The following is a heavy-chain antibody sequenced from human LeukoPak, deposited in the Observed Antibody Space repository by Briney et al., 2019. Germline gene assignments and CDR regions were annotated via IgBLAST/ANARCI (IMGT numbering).Heavy chain of an antibody. CDR3: TRESGAFSPFGF. V-gene: IGHV4-4*02. CDR1: GGSITTTNW. D-gene: IGHD1-26*01. Sequence: SGTLSLTCAVSGGSITTTNWWSWVRQPPGKGLEWIGEVHLNGATNYNPSLESRFSMSIDKSNNHLSLEVTSVSAADTAMYYCTRESGAFSPFGFWGQGTLVTVSS. CDR2: VHLNGAT. J-gene: IGHJ4*02.